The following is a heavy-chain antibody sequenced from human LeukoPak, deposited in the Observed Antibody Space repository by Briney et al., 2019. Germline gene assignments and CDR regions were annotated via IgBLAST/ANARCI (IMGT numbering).Heavy chain of an antibody. V-gene: IGHV4-59*08. CDR1: GGSISSYY. D-gene: IGHD3-10*01. Sequence: PPETLSLTCTVSGGSISSYYWSWIRQPPGKGLEWIGYIYYSGSTNYNPSLKSRVTISVDTSKNQFSLKPSSVTAADTAVYYCARHFGVSYYYYGMDVWGQGTTVTVSS. CDR2: IYYSGST. J-gene: IGHJ6*02. CDR3: ARHFGVSYYYYGMDV.